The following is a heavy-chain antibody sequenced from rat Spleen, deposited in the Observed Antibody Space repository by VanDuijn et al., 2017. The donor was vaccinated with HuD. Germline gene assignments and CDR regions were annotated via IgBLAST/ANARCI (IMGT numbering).Heavy chain of an antibody. D-gene: IGHD1-1*01. CDR2: ISPSGGST. J-gene: IGHJ4*01. V-gene: IGHV5-19*01. CDR1: GFSLSNYG. CDR3: ARHVSYCPEA. Sequence: VQLKESGPGLVQPSQTLSLTCTVSGFSLSNYGVIWVRQPPGKGLEWVASISPSGGSTYYRDSVKGRFTISRDNAKSTLYLQMDSLRSEDTAIYYCARHVSYCPEAWGQGASVTVSS.